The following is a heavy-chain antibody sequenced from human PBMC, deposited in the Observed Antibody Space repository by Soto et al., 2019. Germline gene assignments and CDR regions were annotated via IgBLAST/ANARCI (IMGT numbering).Heavy chain of an antibody. CDR3: ARDVSYHILTGLPSYYSFTDV. Sequence: RWVQHEKEQGLERMGWISAYNGNTNYAQKLQGKVTMTTDTSTSTAYMELRSLRSDDTAVYYCARDVSYHILTGLPSYYSFTDVRRNGTTVTVSS. D-gene: IGHD3-9*01. J-gene: IGHJ6*03. V-gene: IGHV1-18*01. CDR2: ISAYNGNT.